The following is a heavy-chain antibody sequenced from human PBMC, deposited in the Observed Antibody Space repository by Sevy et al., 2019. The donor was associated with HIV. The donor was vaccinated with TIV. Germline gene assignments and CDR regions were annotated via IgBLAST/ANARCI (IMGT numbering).Heavy chain of an antibody. CDR3: ASDRGVLRFLEWLVSIDY. CDR1: GFTFSSYS. V-gene: IGHV3-48*01. CDR2: ISSSSTI. Sequence: GGSLRLSCAASGFTFSSYSMNWVRQAPGKGLEWVSYISSSSTIYYADSVKGRFTISRDNAKNSLYLQMNSLRAEDTAVYYCASDRGVLRFLEWLVSIDYWGQGTLVTVSS. D-gene: IGHD3-3*01. J-gene: IGHJ4*02.